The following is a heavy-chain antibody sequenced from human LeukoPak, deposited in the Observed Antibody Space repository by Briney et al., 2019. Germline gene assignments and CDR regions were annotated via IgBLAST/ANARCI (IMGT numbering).Heavy chain of an antibody. J-gene: IGHJ4*02. CDR2: IYHSGST. CDR3: ARVVELTGPFDY. Sequence: SETLSLTCTVSGYSISSGYYWGWIPQPPGKGLGGIGSIYHSGSTYYNPSLKSRVTISVDTTKNQYSLKLSSVTAADTAVYYCARVVELTGPFDYWGQGTLVTVSS. CDR1: GYSISSGYY. V-gene: IGHV4-38-2*02. D-gene: IGHD1-1*01.